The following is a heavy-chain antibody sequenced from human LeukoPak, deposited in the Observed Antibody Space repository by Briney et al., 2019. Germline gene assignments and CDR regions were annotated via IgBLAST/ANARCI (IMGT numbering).Heavy chain of an antibody. D-gene: IGHD6-13*01. V-gene: IGHV3-53*01. J-gene: IGHJ4*02. CDR3: AKKTPGIHPFDS. CDR2: VGTDSDT. CDR1: GFSLSSNY. Sequence: RGSLRLSCAPSGFSLSSNYMSWVRPSPGRGLEWVSSVGTDSDTYYADSVKGRFTISRDNSKNTVYLQMTGLRADDTAVYYCAKKTPGIHPFDSWGQGTLVTVSP.